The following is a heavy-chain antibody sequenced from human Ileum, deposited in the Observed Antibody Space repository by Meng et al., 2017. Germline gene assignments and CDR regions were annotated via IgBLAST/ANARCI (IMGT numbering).Heavy chain of an antibody. CDR3: ARERRHYYGSGSFDY. Sequence: QMQVQESGPGLVKPSGTLSLTGSVSGGSFSSDNYYWTWIRQTPGKGLEWIGLTYYNGSPFYNPSLRSRVTISVDTSKDQFSLKLTSVTAADTAVYYCARERRHYYGSGSFDYWGQGILVTVSS. D-gene: IGHD3-10*01. CDR1: GGSFSSDNYY. J-gene: IGHJ4*02. V-gene: IGHV4-30-4*01. CDR2: TYYNGSP.